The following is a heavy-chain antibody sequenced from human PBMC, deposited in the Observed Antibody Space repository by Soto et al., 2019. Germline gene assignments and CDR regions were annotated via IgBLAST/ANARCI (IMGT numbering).Heavy chain of an antibody. Sequence: QVQLVQSGAEVKKPGSSAKVSCKASGGTFSSYAISWVRQAPGQGLEWMGGIIPIFGTANYAQKFQGRVTITADESTSXGCMELSSLRSEDTAVYYCARSSGSPPYYYDGMDVWGQGTTVTVSS. D-gene: IGHD2-15*01. V-gene: IGHV1-69*12. CDR1: GGTFSSYA. CDR3: ARSSGSPPYYYDGMDV. CDR2: IIPIFGTA. J-gene: IGHJ6*02.